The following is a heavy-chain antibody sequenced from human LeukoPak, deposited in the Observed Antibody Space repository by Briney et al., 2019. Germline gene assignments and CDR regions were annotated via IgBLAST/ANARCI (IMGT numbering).Heavy chain of an antibody. CDR1: GFTFDKYS. Sequence: GGSLRFSCAASGFTFDKYSMNWVRQAPGKGLEWVSHISSASITIYYADSVKGRFTISRDNAKSSLYLHMTSLRAEDTALYYCARDYYRSGSYAVDFWGQGTLVTVSS. CDR3: ARDYYRSGSYAVDF. D-gene: IGHD3-10*01. J-gene: IGHJ4*02. V-gene: IGHV3-48*01. CDR2: ISSASITI.